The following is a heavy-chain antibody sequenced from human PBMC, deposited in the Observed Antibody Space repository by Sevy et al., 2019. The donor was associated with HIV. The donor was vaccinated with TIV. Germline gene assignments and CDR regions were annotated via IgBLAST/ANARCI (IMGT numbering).Heavy chain of an antibody. CDR2: KESGGQT. Sequence: GGSLRLSCAASGFSVSSYYMGWVRQAPGKGLEWVSTKESGGQTYYADSMRGRFTIARDESANNLFLQLNNLRAEDTGVYYCARMTSTWSIDSWGQGTLVTVSS. CDR3: ARMTSTWSIDS. CDR1: GFSVSSYY. V-gene: IGHV3-53*01. J-gene: IGHJ4*02.